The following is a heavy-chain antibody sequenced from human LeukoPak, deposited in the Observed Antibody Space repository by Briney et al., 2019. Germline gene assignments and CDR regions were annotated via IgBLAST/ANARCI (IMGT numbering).Heavy chain of an antibody. Sequence: GGSLRLSCAASGVTFSSYAMRWGRQAPGGGLERGAVILDAGSNKYYPDSVKGRFTISRDNSKNTLYLQMNSLRAEDTAVYYCAKDLWRVVVVPAAMPFYYYGMDVWGQGTTVTVSS. J-gene: IGHJ6*02. CDR1: GVTFSSYA. CDR3: AKDLWRVVVVPAAMPFYYYGMDV. D-gene: IGHD2-2*01. V-gene: IGHV3-30*18. CDR2: ILDAGSNK.